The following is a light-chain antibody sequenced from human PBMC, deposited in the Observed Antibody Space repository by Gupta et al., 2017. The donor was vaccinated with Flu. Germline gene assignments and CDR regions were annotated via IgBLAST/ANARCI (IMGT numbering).Light chain of an antibody. CDR2: KVD. Sequence: SVSISCTGTSRDIGGYNYVSWYQHHPGKAPILMSVKVDKWPLGVPDLFSGSKSGNTAFLTISGLQAEDDADYYCCSYAGSYNWLFGGGTKVTVL. CDR1: SRDIGGYNY. CDR3: CSYAGSYNWL. V-gene: IGLV2-11*01. J-gene: IGLJ3*02.